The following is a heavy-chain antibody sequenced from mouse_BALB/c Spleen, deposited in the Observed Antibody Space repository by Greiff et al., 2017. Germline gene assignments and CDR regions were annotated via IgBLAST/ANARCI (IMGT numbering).Heavy chain of an antibody. D-gene: IGHD1-1*01. J-gene: IGHJ2*01. V-gene: IGHV1S81*02. Sequence: VQLQQSGAELVKPGASVKLSCKASGYTFTSYWMHWVKQRPGQGLEWIGEINPSNGRTNYNEKFKSKATLTVDKSSSTAYMQLSSLTSEDSAVYYCARWYYGSSSYYFDYWGQGTTLTVSS. CDR2: INPSNGRT. CDR3: ARWYYGSSSYYFDY. CDR1: GYTFTSYW.